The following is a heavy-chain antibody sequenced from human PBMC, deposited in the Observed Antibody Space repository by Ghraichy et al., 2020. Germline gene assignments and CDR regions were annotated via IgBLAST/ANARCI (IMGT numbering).Heavy chain of an antibody. J-gene: IGHJ6*02. D-gene: IGHD6-19*01. CDR2: IYSGGST. CDR1: GFTVSSNY. V-gene: IGHV3-53*01. CDR3: ARDLSAVAGIGHYYYYGMDV. Sequence: GGSLRLSCAASGFTVSSNYMSWVRQAPGQGLEWVSVIYSGGSTYYADSVKGRFTISRDNSKTTLYLQMNSLRAEDTAVYYCARDLSAVAGIGHYYYYGMDVWGQGTTVTVSS.